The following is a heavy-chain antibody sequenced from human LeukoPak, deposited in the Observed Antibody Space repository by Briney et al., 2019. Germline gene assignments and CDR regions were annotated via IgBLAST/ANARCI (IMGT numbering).Heavy chain of an antibody. D-gene: IGHD2-2*02. CDR3: AKDYGPPDTQDFDY. J-gene: IGHJ4*02. CDR1: GFTFSSYA. CDR2: ISGSGGST. V-gene: IGHV3-23*01. Sequence: GGSLRLSCAASGFTFSSYAMSWVRQAPGKGLEWVSAISGSGGSTYYADSVKGRFTISRDNSKNTLYLQMNSLRAEDTAVYYCAKDYGPPDTQDFDYWGQGTLVTVSA.